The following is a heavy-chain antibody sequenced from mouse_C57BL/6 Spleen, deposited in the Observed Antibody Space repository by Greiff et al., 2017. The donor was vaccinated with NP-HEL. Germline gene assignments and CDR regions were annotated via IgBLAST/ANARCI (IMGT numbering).Heavy chain of an antibody. CDR3: ATDSSGYGAMDY. Sequence: VQLQQSGAELVKPGASVKISCKASGYAFSSYWMNWVKQRPGKGLEWIGQIYPGDGDTNYNGKFKGKATLTADKSSSTAYMQLSSLTSEDSAVYFCATDSSGYGAMDYWGQGTSVTVSS. V-gene: IGHV1-80*01. CDR1: GYAFSSYW. D-gene: IGHD3-2*02. CDR2: IYPGDGDT. J-gene: IGHJ4*01.